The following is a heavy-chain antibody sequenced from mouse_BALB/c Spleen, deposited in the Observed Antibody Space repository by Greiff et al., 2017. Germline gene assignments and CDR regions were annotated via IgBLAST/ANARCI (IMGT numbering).Heavy chain of an antibody. Sequence: QVQLQQSGAELVRPGSSVKISCKASGYAFSSYWMNWVKQRPGQGLEWIGQIYPGDGDTNYNGKFKGKATLTADKSSSTAYMQLSSLTSEDSAVYFCASPANWDRAWFAYWGQGTLVTVSA. D-gene: IGHD4-1*01. CDR1: GYAFSSYW. CDR3: ASPANWDRAWFAY. CDR2: IYPGDGDT. J-gene: IGHJ3*01. V-gene: IGHV1-80*01.